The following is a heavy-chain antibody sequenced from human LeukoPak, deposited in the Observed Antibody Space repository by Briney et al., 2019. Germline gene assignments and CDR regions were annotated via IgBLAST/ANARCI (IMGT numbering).Heavy chain of an antibody. CDR1: GGSISSYY. D-gene: IGHD3-10*01. J-gene: IGHJ4*02. CDR3: AREGGYGSGSFRTFDY. CDR2: IYASGST. Sequence: SETLSLTCTVSGGSISSYYWSWIRQPAGKGLEWIGRIYASGSTNFNPSLKSRLTMSVDTSKNQFSLKLSSVTAADTAVYYCAREGGYGSGSFRTFDYWGQGTLVTVSS. V-gene: IGHV4-4*07.